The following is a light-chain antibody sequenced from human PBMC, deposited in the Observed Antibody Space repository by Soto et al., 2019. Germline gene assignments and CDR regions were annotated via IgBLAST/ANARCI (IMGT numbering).Light chain of an antibody. CDR2: KAS. CDR1: QSISSL. CDR3: QQSFT. V-gene: IGKV1-5*03. J-gene: IGKJ3*01. Sequence: DIQMTQSPSTLSASVGDRVTITCRASQSISSLLAWYQQKPGKAPKLLIYKASTLESGVPSRFSGSASGTEFTLTISSLQPDDFATYYCQQSFTFGPVTKLDI.